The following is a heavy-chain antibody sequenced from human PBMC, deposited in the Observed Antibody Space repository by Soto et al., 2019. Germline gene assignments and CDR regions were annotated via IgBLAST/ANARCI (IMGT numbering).Heavy chain of an antibody. J-gene: IGHJ4*02. V-gene: IGHV3-23*01. CDR1: RFTFSNSA. CDR3: ARVMDYYYDSSGYHPGVYFDY. Sequence: EVQLLDSGGGLVQPGGSLRLSCAASRFTFSNSAMSWVRQAPGKGLEWVSAIGGSGDKTYYADSVKGRFTISRDNSKNTLYLLMNSLRAEATAVYYCARVMDYYYDSSGYHPGVYFDYWGQGTLVTVSS. D-gene: IGHD3-22*01. CDR2: IGGSGDKT.